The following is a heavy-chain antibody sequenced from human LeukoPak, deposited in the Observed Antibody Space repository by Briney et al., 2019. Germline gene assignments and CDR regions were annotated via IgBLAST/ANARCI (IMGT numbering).Heavy chain of an antibody. V-gene: IGHV1-2*02. D-gene: IGHD3-3*01. J-gene: IGHJ6*03. CDR1: GYTFTGYY. CDR2: INPNSGGT. Sequence: GSVKVSCKASGYTFTGYYMHWVRQAPGQGLEWMGWINPNSGGTNYAQKFQGRVTMTRDTSISTAYMELSRLRSDDTAVYYCARGGARDTIFGVVIIHGDYYYMDVWGKGTTVTVSS. CDR3: ARGGARDTIFGVVIIHGDYYYMDV.